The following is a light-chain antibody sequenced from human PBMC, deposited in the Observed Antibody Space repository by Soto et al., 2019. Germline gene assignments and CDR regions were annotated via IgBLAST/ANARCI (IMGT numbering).Light chain of an antibody. CDR1: QNVRDSY. CDR3: QQRSNWIT. J-gene: IGKJ5*01. Sequence: EIVLTQSPGTLSLSPVERATLSCMASQNVRDSYLAWYQQKPGQAPSLLLYDTSTRATGVPDRFSGSGSGTDFALTISRVEPEDFAVYHCQQRSNWITFGQGTRLEIK. CDR2: DTS. V-gene: IGKV3D-20*02.